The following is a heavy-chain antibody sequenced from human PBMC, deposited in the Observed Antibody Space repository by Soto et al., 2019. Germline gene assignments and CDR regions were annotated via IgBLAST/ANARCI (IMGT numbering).Heavy chain of an antibody. D-gene: IGHD3-22*01. CDR3: ARYYYDSSGYYYVGGHWFDP. CDR1: GFSLSNARMG. CDR2: IFSNDEK. Sequence: SGPTLVNPTETLTLTCTVSGFSLSNARMGVSWIRQPPGKALEWLAHIFSNDEKSYSTSLKSRLTISKDTSKSQVVLTMTNMDPVDTATYYCARYYYDSSGYYYVGGHWFDPWGQGTLVTVSS. J-gene: IGHJ5*02. V-gene: IGHV2-26*01.